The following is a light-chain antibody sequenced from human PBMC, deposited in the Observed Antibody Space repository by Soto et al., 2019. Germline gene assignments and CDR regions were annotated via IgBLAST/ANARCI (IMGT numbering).Light chain of an antibody. Sequence: EIVRTPAPSTLSVPPGPRVSLSCRAIQSVSSNFAWYQQNPGQPPRLLIYDASTRATGIPARFSGSGSGTEFTLTISSLQSEDFAVYYGQQYNNWPPTWTFGEGTKVDIK. CDR1: QSVSSN. V-gene: IGKV3-15*01. CDR3: QQYNNWPPTWT. J-gene: IGKJ1*01. CDR2: DAS.